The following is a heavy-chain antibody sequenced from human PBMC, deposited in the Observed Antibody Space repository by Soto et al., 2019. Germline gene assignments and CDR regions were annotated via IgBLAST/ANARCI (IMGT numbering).Heavy chain of an antibody. D-gene: IGHD3-22*01. V-gene: IGHV3-7*01. CDR2: INQDGSEK. Sequence: GGSLRLSCAGSGFTFTNFWMSWVRQAPGKGLEWVANINQDGSEKYYVGSVKGRFTISKDNANNSLYLQMNNLRAEDAAIYYCARLMVDPYYYETSGYFRDWGQGTLVTVSS. CDR1: GFTFTNFW. J-gene: IGHJ4*02. CDR3: ARLMVDPYYYETSGYFRD.